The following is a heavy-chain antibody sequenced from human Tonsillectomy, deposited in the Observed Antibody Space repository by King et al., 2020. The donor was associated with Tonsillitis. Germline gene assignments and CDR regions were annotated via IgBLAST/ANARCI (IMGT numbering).Heavy chain of an antibody. J-gene: IGHJ6*02. CDR2: INPNNGGT. CDR3: AREEGYHDSSGYVAVSYYDYGMDV. V-gene: IGHV1-2*02. Sequence: VQLVESGAEVKKPGASVKVSCKASGYIFTDYFIHWVRQAPGQGLEWMGWINPNNGGTNYAQKFQGRVTMTRDTSISTAYMELSRLRSDDTAVYYCAREEGYHDSSGYVAVSYYDYGMDVWGQGTTVTVSS. CDR1: GYIFTDYF. D-gene: IGHD3-22*01.